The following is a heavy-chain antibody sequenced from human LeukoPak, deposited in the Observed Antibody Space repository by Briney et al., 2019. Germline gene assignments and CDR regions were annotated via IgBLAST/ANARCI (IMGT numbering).Heavy chain of an antibody. V-gene: IGHV3-48*03. CDR2: ISSSSSTI. Sequence: GGSLRLSCAASGFTFSSYEMNWVRQAPGKGLEWVSYISSSSSTIYYADSVKGRFTISRDNAKNSLYLQMNSLRAEDTAVYYCARDSRGSSYQYYFDYWGQGTLVTVSS. J-gene: IGHJ4*02. CDR1: GFTFSSYE. CDR3: ARDSRGSSYQYYFDY. D-gene: IGHD3-22*01.